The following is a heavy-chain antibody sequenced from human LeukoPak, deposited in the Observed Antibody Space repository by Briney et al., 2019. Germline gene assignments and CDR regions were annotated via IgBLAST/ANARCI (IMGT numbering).Heavy chain of an antibody. CDR1: GFTFENYW. V-gene: IGHV3-7*01. J-gene: IGHJ4*02. D-gene: IGHD2-21*01. Sequence: GGSLRLSCVASGFTFENYWMHWVRQAPGKGPEWVANIKQDGSLEYYMDSVKGRFTISRDNAKNSLILQMDSLRAEDTAVYYCARWTGVIDSWGQGTLVTVSS. CDR3: ARWTGVIDS. CDR2: IKQDGSLE.